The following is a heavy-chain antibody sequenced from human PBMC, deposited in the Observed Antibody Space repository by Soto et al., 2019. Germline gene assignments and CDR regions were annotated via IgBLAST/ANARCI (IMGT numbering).Heavy chain of an antibody. Sequence: WQTLSLICAISGDSVSIKSAAWNWIRQSPSRGLEWLGRTYYRSKWSTDYAVSVKSRITINPDTSKNQFSLQLNSVTPEDTAAYYCTRALSGSYDSWGQGTLVTVSS. J-gene: IGHJ5*01. V-gene: IGHV6-1*01. CDR2: TYYRSKWST. D-gene: IGHD1-26*01. CDR1: GDSVSIKSAA. CDR3: TRALSGSYDS.